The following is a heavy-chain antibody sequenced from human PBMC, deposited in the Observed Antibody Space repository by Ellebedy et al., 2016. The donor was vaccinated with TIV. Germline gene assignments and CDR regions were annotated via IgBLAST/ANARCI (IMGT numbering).Heavy chain of an antibody. CDR2: IYHSGST. V-gene: IGHV4-4*02. Sequence: MPSETLSLTCAVSGGSISSSNWWSWVRQPPGKGLEWIGEIYHSGSTNYNPSLKSRVTISVDKSKNQFSLKLSSVTAADTAVYYCARMYYYGLGSPDNWFDPWGQGTLVTVSS. CDR3: ARMYYYGLGSPDNWFDP. D-gene: IGHD3-10*01. CDR1: GGSISSSNW. J-gene: IGHJ5*02.